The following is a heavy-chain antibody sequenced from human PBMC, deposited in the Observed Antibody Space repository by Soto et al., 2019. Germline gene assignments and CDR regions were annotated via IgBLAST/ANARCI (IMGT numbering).Heavy chain of an antibody. D-gene: IGHD2-15*01. J-gene: IGHJ5*02. CDR2: INHSGNT. CDR3: ARGSHYCGGGSCYSDWFDP. CDR1: GASFSGYY. V-gene: IGHV4-34*01. Sequence: SETLSLTCAVYGASFSGYYWSWIRQPPGKGLQSIGEINHSGNTNYNPSLKSRLTISVDTSKNQFSLELSSVTAADTAVYYCARGSHYCGGGSCYSDWFDPWGQGTLVTVSS.